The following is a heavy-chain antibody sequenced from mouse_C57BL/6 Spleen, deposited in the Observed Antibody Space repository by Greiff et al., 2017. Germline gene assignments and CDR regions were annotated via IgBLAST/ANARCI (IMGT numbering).Heavy chain of an antibody. CDR3: ARSDYCGSSYGYFDV. CDR2: IDPSDSYT. D-gene: IGHD1-1*01. V-gene: IGHV1-69*01. J-gene: IGHJ1*03. CDR1: GYTFTSYW. Sequence: QVQLQQPGAELVMPGASVKLSCKASGYTFTSYWMHWVKQRPGQGLEWIGEIDPSDSYTNYNQKFKGKSTLTVDKSSSTAYMQLSSLTSEDSAVYYWARSDYCGSSYGYFDVWGTGTTVTVSS.